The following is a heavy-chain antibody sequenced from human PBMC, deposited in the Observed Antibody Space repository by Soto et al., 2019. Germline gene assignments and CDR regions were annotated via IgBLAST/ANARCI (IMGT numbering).Heavy chain of an antibody. CDR3: ARDGPARDYDSSWYGMDV. V-gene: IGHV1-2*02. CDR1: GYTFTGYF. D-gene: IGHD3-22*01. J-gene: IGHJ6*02. Sequence: GSSVKVSCKDSGYTFTGYFMHWVRQAPGQGLEWMGWINPLSGATNYAPKFKGRVTMTRDTSISTDYMELSRLRSDDTAVYYCARDGPARDYDSSWYGMDVWGQGTTDTVSS. CDR2: INPLSGAT.